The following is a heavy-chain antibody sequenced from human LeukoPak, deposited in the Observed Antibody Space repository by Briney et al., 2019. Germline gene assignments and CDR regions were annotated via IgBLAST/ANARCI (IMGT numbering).Heavy chain of an antibody. Sequence: PSETLSLTCTVSGGSTSSGDYYWNWIRQPPGKGLEWIGYIYYTGSTNYNPSLKSRLTISLDTSKNQFSLKLNSVTAADTAVYYCARSYCSRTSCYFFDSWGQGTLVTVSS. CDR3: ARSYCSRTSCYFFDS. D-gene: IGHD2-2*01. J-gene: IGHJ4*02. CDR1: GGSTSSGDYY. V-gene: IGHV4-30-4*08. CDR2: IYYTGST.